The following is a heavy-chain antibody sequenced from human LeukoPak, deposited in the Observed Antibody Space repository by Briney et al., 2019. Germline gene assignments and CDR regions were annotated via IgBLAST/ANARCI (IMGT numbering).Heavy chain of an antibody. V-gene: IGHV5-51*01. CDR3: ARHGQYCSSTSCRIGGWFDP. CDR2: IYPGDSDT. Sequence: GESLKISCKGSGYSFTSYWIGWVRQMPGKGLEWMGIIYPGDSDTRYSPSFQGQVTISADKSISTAYLQWSGLKASDTAMYYCARHGQYCSSTSCRIGGWFDPWGQGTLITVSS. CDR1: GYSFTSYW. D-gene: IGHD2-2*01. J-gene: IGHJ5*02.